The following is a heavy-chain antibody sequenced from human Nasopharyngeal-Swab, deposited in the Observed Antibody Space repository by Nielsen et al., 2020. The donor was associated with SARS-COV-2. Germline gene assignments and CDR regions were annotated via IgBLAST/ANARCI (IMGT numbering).Heavy chain of an antibody. J-gene: IGHJ4*02. D-gene: IGHD3-9*01. CDR3: ARLDILTGLFDY. V-gene: IGHV4-39*01. Sequence: SETLSLTCTVSGGSISSYYWGWIRQPPGKGLEWIGSIYYSGSTYYNPSLKSRVTISVDTSKNQFSLKLSSVTAADTAVYYCARLDILTGLFDYWGQGALVTVSS. CDR2: IYYSGST. CDR1: GGSISSYY.